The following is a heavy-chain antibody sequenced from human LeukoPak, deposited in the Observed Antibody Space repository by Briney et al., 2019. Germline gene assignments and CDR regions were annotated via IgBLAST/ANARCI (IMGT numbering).Heavy chain of an antibody. CDR1: GGSISPYY. Sequence: TSETLSLTCTVSGGSISPYYWSWIRQPPGKGLEWLGYIYYSGNTDYNPSLKSRVAISIDTSKNQFSLKLSSVTAADTAVYYCARSTGSTMFIDYWGQGTLVTVSS. J-gene: IGHJ4*02. CDR3: ARSTGSTMFIDY. D-gene: IGHD3-10*02. V-gene: IGHV4-59*01. CDR2: IYYSGNT.